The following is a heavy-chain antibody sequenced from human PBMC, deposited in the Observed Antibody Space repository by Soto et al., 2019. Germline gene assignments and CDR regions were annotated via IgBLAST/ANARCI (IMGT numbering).Heavy chain of an antibody. Sequence: PGGSLRLSCAASGLTFSSYSMNWVRQAPGKRLEWVTYISSSSSTIYYADTVKGRFTISRDNAKNSLYLQMNSLRAEDTALYYCLLFLCCSWYPEYYQLCGRGSLVTVSS. CDR3: LLFLCCSWYPEYYQL. CDR2: ISSSSSTI. J-gene: IGHJ1*01. D-gene: IGHD6-13*01. CDR1: GLTFSSYS. V-gene: IGHV3-48*01.